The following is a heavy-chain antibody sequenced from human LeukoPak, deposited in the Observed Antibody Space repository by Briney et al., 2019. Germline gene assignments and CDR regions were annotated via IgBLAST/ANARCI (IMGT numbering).Heavy chain of an antibody. CDR1: EFMFDSSV. V-gene: IGHV3-30*04. Sequence: GGSLRLSCAASEFMFDSSVMHWLRQAPGKGLEWVAGISHDGVAQHYVDAVKGRFTISRDNSKNTVFLQLSSLRTEDTARYYCAREAYSSGRAGVFDYWGQGTLVTVSA. CDR3: AREAYSSGRAGVFDY. CDR2: ISHDGVAQ. J-gene: IGHJ4*02. D-gene: IGHD6-19*01.